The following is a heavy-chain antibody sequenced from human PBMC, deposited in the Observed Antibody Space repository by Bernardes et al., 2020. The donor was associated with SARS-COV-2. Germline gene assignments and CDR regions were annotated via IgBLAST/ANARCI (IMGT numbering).Heavy chain of an antibody. J-gene: IGHJ4*02. V-gene: IGHV1-18*04. CDR2: ITVYNGVT. CDR1: GYTFTTYG. Sequence: ASVKVSCMASGYTFTTYGITWVRQAPGQGLEWMGWITVYNGVTDYAQKFQDRVTMTTDTSTSTAYMDLRSLTSDDTAMYYCARISSAWDFFDYWGQGTLVNVHS. D-gene: IGHD6-19*01. CDR3: ARISSAWDFFDY.